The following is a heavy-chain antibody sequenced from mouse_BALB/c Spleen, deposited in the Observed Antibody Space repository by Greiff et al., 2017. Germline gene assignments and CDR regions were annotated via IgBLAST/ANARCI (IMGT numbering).Heavy chain of an antibody. V-gene: IGHV5-4*02. Sequence: EVKLVESGGGLVKPGGSLKLSCAASGFTFSDYYMYWVRQTPEKRLEWVATISDGGSYTYYPDSVKGRFTISRDNAKNNLYLQMSSLKSEDTAMYYCARDGDGSSAWGQGTSVTVSS. D-gene: IGHD1-1*01. J-gene: IGHJ4*01. CDR2: ISDGGSYT. CDR1: GFTFSDYY. CDR3: ARDGDGSSA.